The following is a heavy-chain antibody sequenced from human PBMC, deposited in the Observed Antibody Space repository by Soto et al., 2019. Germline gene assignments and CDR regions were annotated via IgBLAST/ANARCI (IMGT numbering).Heavy chain of an antibody. J-gene: IGHJ6*02. Sequence: QVQLVQSGAEVKKPGSSVKVSCKASGGTFSRYSITWVRQAPGHGLEWIGRIIPIFGIASYAQKLQGRVTITAHEYTSTAYMELSSLRSDDTAVYYCAREDRDRETGLVPAAIDGMDVWGQGTTVTVSS. CDR1: GGTFSRYS. CDR3: AREDRDRETGLVPAAIDGMDV. D-gene: IGHD2-2*01. CDR2: IIPIFGIA. V-gene: IGHV1-69*08.